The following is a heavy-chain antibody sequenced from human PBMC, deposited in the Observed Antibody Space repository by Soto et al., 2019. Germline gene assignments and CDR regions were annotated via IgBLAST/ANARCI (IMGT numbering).Heavy chain of an antibody. D-gene: IGHD5-18*01. CDR2: INHSGST. V-gene: IGHV4-34*01. Sequence: SETLSLTCAVYGGSFSGYYWSWIRQPPGKGLEWIGGINHSGSTNYNPSLKSRVTISVDTSKNQFSLKLSSVTAADTAVYYCARGVGYSYGYRSRYFDYWGQGTLVTVSS. CDR3: ARGVGYSYGYRSRYFDY. CDR1: GGSFSGYY. J-gene: IGHJ4*02.